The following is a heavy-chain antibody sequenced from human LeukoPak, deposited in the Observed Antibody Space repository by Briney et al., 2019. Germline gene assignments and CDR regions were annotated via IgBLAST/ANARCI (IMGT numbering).Heavy chain of an antibody. CDR2: ISYDGRDK. J-gene: IGHJ4*02. Sequence: GGSLRLSCAASGFTSSAVHWVRQAPGKGLEWVTVISYDGRDKKYVDSVKGRFTISRDNSKNTLYLQMNSLRAEDTAVYYCAKDTSVFAAAYYFDNWGQGTLVTVSS. V-gene: IGHV3-30*04. CDR1: GFTSSA. D-gene: IGHD3-16*01. CDR3: AKDTSVFAAAYYFDN.